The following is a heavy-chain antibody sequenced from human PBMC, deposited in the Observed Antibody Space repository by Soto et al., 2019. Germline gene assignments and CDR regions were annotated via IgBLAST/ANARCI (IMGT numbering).Heavy chain of an antibody. CDR3: ATQGVGKLHGLVDV. CDR1: SFSINSFTNHY. Sequence: QAQLQTSGPGLVKPSETLSLTCTVSSFSINSFTNHYCSLIRQPPGKGLECVGYISKSGFTRYNPSLRSRVTLSVYTSKIQCSLKLSSVTAADTAPYFCATQGVGKLHGLVDVWGQGTTVTVSS. V-gene: IGHV4-59*08. CDR2: ISKSGFT. J-gene: IGHJ6*02. D-gene: IGHD3-10*01.